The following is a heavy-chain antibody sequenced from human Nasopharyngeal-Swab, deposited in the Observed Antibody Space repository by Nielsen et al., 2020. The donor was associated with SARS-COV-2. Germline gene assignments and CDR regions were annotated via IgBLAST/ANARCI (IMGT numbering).Heavy chain of an antibody. CDR1: GFTFSTYS. J-gene: IGHJ6*02. CDR3: ARDPGNSYANMDV. V-gene: IGHV3-48*02. CDR2: ISGGSSAT. Sequence: GESLKISCAASGFTFSTYSMNWVRQAPGKGLEWVSYISGGSSATYYADSVKGRFTISRDNAKNSLYLQMNSLRDEDTAVYFCARDPGNSYANMDVWGQGTTVTVSS. D-gene: IGHD5-18*01.